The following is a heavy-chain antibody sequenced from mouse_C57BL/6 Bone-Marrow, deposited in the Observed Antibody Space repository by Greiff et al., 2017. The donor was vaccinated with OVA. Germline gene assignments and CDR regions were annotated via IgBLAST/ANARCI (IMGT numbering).Heavy chain of an antibody. V-gene: IGHV1-81*01. D-gene: IGHD1-1*01. J-gene: IGHJ4*01. CDR3: ARSDYGSIYYYYAMDY. CDR2: IYPRSGNT. CDR1: GYTFTSYG. Sequence: VKLMESGAELARPGASVKLSCKASGYTFTSYGISWVKQRPGQGLEWIGEIYPRSGNTYYNEKFKGKATLTADKSSSTAYMELRSLTSEDSADYFSARSDYGSIYYYYAMDYWGQGTSVTVSA.